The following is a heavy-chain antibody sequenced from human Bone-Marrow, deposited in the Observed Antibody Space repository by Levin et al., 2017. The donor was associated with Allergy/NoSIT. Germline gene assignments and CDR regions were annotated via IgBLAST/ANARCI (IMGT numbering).Heavy chain of an antibody. CDR1: GFTFSTYW. V-gene: IGHV3-7*01. CDR3: ARSARGDQAY. D-gene: IGHD4-17*01. CDR2: IKTDGSEK. J-gene: IGHJ4*02. Sequence: GGSLRLSCAASGFTFSTYWMGRVRQAPGKGLEWVASIKTDGSEKYYVDSVKGRFTISRDNTKNSVYLQMNSLRAEDTAVYYCARSARGDQAYWGQGTLVTVSS.